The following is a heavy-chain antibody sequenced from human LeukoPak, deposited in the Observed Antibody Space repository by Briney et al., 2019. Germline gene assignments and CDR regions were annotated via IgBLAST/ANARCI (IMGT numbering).Heavy chain of an antibody. CDR2: ISYDGSNK. CDR1: GFTFSSYG. CDR3: AKVQKGAAAGPDY. V-gene: IGHV3-30*18. J-gene: IGHJ4*02. Sequence: GGSLRLSCAASGFTFSSYGMHWVRQAPGKGLEWVAVISYDGSNKYYADPVKGRFTISRDNSKNTLYLQMNSLRAEDTAVYYCAKVQKGAAAGPDYWGQGTLVTVSS. D-gene: IGHD6-13*01.